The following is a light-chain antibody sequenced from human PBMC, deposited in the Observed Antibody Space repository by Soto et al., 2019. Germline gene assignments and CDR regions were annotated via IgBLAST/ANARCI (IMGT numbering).Light chain of an antibody. J-gene: IGLJ1*01. V-gene: IGLV2-18*01. Sequence: QSVLTQPPSVPGSPGQSVTISCTGTSSEVGRYNRVSWYQQPPGTAPKLLIYEVRNRPSGVPDRFSGSKSANTASLTISGLQAEDEADYYCSLYTTNSTFVFGAGTKVTVL. CDR1: SSEVGRYNR. CDR3: SLYTTNSTFV. CDR2: EVR.